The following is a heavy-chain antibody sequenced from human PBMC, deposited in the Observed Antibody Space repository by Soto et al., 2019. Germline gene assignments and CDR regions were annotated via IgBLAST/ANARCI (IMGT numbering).Heavy chain of an antibody. J-gene: IGHJ3*01. CDR1: GFTLSRYW. Sequence: EVQLVESGGGLVQPGGSLRLSCVASGFTLSRYWMTWVRQAPGKGLEWVANIKEDGSEKYYVDSVKGRFTISRDIGKNSLYLQMNSLRAEDTAVYYCARRNVFDVWGQGTMVTVSS. CDR3: ARRNVFDV. V-gene: IGHV3-7*04. CDR2: IKEDGSEK.